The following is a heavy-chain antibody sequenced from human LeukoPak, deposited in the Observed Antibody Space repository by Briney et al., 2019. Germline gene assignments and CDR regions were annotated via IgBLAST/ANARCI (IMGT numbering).Heavy chain of an antibody. CDR1: GFTFSSYW. CDR2: IKQDGSET. Sequence: PGGSLRLSCAASGFTFSSYWMSWVRQAPGKGLEWVANIKQDGSETYYVDSVKGRFTISRDNAKNSLYLQMNSLRAEDTAVYYCASDSKRGYFDYWGQGTLVTVSS. J-gene: IGHJ4*02. V-gene: IGHV3-7*01. D-gene: IGHD4-11*01. CDR3: ASDSKRGYFDY.